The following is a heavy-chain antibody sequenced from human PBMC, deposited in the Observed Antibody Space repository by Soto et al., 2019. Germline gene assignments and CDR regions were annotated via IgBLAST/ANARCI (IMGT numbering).Heavy chain of an antibody. CDR1: GGTSSNFV. D-gene: IGHD3-22*01. CDR3: ARPKRSGYDRGDSYYHTMDV. J-gene: IGHJ6*02. V-gene: IGHV1-69*06. Sequence: QVQLVQSGAEVKNSGSSVKVSCKASGGTSSNFVITWVRQVPGQGLEWLGGILPMFGAIKYAQKFQDRLTITAERFTNKASMELGSLRSEETAVYYCARPKRSGYDRGDSYYHTMDVWGHGTTVTVS. CDR2: ILPMFGAI.